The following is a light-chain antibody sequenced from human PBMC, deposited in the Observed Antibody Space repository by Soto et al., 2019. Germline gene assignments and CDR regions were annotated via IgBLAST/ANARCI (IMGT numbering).Light chain of an antibody. CDR1: SSEVGGYNY. V-gene: IGLV2-14*03. Sequence: QSVLTQPASVSGSPGQSITISCTGTSSEVGGYNYVSWYQHHPGKAPKLMIYDVSNRPSGVSNRFSGSKSGNTASLTISGLQAEDEADYYCSSYTSSSTPYVFGTGTKVTVL. CDR3: SSYTSSSTPYV. CDR2: DVS. J-gene: IGLJ1*01.